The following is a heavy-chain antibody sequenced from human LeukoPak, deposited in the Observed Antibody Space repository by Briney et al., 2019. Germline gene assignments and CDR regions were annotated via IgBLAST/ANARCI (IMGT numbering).Heavy chain of an antibody. CDR3: AGGGLQLAPQDY. D-gene: IGHD6-6*01. J-gene: IGHJ4*02. V-gene: IGHV3-21*01. CDR1: GFTFSSYS. Sequence: PGGSLRLSCAASGFTFSSYSMNWVRQAPGKGLEWVSSISSSSSYIYYADSVKGRFTISRDNAKNSLYLQMNSLRAEDTAVYYCAGGGLQLAPQDYWGQGTLVTVSS. CDR2: ISSSSSYI.